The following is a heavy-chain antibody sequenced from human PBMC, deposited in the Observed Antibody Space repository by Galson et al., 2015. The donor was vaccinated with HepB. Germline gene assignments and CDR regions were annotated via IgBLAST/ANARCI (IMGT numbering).Heavy chain of an antibody. CDR2: ISGSGSLR. CDR3: AKDRVDYYDSDGHIDAFDV. CDR1: GFTFARYA. D-gene: IGHD3-22*01. J-gene: IGHJ3*01. Sequence: SLRLSCAPSGFTFARYAMTWARQAPGKGLEWISLISGSGSLRYYAESVKGRFTISRDNAKKTLYLQMNSLRSEDTAVYYCAKDRVDYYDSDGHIDAFDVWGQGTVVTVSS. V-gene: IGHV3-23*01.